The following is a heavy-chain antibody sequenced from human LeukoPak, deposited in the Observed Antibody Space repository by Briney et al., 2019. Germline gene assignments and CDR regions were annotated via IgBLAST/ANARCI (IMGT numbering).Heavy chain of an antibody. Sequence: GGSLRLSCAASGFTFSTYDMHWVRQATGKGLEWVAAIATGGATYYADSVKGRFTISRDNAKNSLYLQMNSLRAGDTAVYYCARDGPYCSGDYCYWGGFDYWGQGTLVTVSS. V-gene: IGHV3-13*04. CDR2: IATGGAT. CDR3: ARDGPYCSGDYCYWGGFDY. J-gene: IGHJ4*02. D-gene: IGHD2-15*01. CDR1: GFTFSTYD.